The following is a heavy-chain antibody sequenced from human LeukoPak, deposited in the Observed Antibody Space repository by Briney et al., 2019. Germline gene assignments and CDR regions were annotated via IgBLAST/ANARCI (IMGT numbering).Heavy chain of an antibody. CDR2: FDPEDGET. V-gene: IGHV1-24*01. CDR3: ATSHYYYDSSGPFDI. J-gene: IGHJ3*02. CDR1: GYTRTELS. D-gene: IGHD3-22*01. Sequence: ASVKVSCKVSGYTRTELSMHWVRQALGKGLEWMGGFDPEDGETFYAQKFQGRVTMTEDTSTDTAYMELSSLRSEDTAVYYCATSHYYYDSSGPFDIWGQGTMVTVSS.